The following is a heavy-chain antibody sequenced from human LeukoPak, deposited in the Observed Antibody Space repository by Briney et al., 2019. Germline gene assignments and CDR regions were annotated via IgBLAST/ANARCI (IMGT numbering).Heavy chain of an antibody. V-gene: IGHV4-38-2*02. Sequence: PSETLSLTCTVSGYSISSGYYWGWIRQPPGKGLEWIGGIYYSGSTYYNLSLKSRVTMSVDTSKNQFSLKLSSVTAADTAVYYCARLIGYGEIDFWGQGTLVTVSS. CDR1: GYSISSGYY. CDR2: IYYSGST. J-gene: IGHJ4*02. CDR3: ARLIGYGEIDF. D-gene: IGHD5-12*01.